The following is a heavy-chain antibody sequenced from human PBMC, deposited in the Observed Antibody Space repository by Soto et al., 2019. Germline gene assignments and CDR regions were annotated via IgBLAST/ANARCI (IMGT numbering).Heavy chain of an antibody. Sequence: LRLSCAASGFIFRNSAMSWVRQAPGKGLEWVSAISAGGGSTYYADSVKGRFTISRDNSKNTLYLQMNSLRAEDTAIYYCAKDTEEWVSVKGAFDIWGQGTMVTVSS. CDR1: GFIFRNSA. D-gene: IGHD3-3*01. J-gene: IGHJ3*02. V-gene: IGHV3-23*01. CDR3: AKDTEEWVSVKGAFDI. CDR2: ISAGGGST.